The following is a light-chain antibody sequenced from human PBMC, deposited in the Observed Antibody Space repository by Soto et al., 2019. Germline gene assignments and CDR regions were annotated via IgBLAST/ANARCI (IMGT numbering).Light chain of an antibody. V-gene: IGKV3-11*01. J-gene: IGKJ1*01. CDR3: QQHSHWPPWT. CDR2: GAS. CDR1: ENVRTF. Sequence: EVFLTQSPATLSLSPGERATLSCNSSENVRTFVDWYQQKPGQAPRLLIYGASNRATGIPARFSGSGSGTGFTLTISNLEPEDFAVYYCQQHSHWPPWTFGQGTKVDI.